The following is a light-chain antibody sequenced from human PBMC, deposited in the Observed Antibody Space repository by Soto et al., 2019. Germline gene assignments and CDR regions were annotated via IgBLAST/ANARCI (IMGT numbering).Light chain of an antibody. Sequence: EIVMTQSPATLSVSPGERATLSCRASQSVSSSYLAWYQQKPGQAPRLLIYGASSRATGIPDRFSGSGSGTDFTLTISRLEPEDFAVYYCQQYGSSPWTFGQGTKA. CDR1: QSVSSSY. CDR3: QQYGSSPWT. V-gene: IGKV3-20*01. CDR2: GAS. J-gene: IGKJ1*01.